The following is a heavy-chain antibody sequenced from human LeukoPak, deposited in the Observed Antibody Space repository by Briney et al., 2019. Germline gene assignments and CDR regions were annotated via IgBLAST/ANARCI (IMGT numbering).Heavy chain of an antibody. Sequence: PSETLSLTCTVSGGSVSSSSYYWSWIRQPPGKGLEWIGYIYYSGTTNYNPSLKSRVTISVDTSKNQFSLRLSSVTAADTAVYYCARERYQLNFDYWGQGTLVTVSP. CDR1: GGSVSSSSYY. D-gene: IGHD2-2*01. V-gene: IGHV4-61*01. CDR3: ARERYQLNFDY. CDR2: IYYSGTT. J-gene: IGHJ4*02.